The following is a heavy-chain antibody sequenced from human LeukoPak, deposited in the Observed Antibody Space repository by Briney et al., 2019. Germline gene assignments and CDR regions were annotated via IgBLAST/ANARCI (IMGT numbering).Heavy chain of an antibody. CDR2: VRYGGSDK. CDR3: RSSSSDY. D-gene: IGHD6-13*01. Sequence: GGSLRLSCAASGFTFRTFGMHWVRQAPGKGLEWVAFVRYGGSDKYYADSVKGRFTISRDNSKNTLSLQMNSLRTEDTAVYYCRSSSSDYWGQGTLVTVSS. V-gene: IGHV3-30*02. J-gene: IGHJ4*02. CDR1: GFTFRTFG.